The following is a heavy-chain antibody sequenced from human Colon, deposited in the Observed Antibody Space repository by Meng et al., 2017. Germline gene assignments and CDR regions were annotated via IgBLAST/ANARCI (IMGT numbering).Heavy chain of an antibody. J-gene: IGHJ4*02. CDR2: INPDGSEK. CDR1: GFTFSRYW. Sequence: GGSLRLSCAASGFTFSRYWMNWVRQAPGKGLEWLANINPDGSEKYYLDSVKGRFTISRDNSKNSLYLQVNSLRVEDTALYYCAGWGAFCSGGSCYSKNYWGQGALVTVSS. D-gene: IGHD2-15*01. CDR3: AGWGAFCSGGSCYSKNY. V-gene: IGHV3-7*01.